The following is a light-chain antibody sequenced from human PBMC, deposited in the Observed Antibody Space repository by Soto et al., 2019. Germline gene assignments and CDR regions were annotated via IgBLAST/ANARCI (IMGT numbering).Light chain of an antibody. Sequence: DIQMTRSPSSLSASVGDRVTITCRASQSISSYLNWYQQKPGKAPKLLIYAASSLQSGVPSRFSGSGSGTDFTLTISSLQPEDFATYYCQQSYSTPLTSGQGTK. J-gene: IGKJ1*01. V-gene: IGKV1-39*01. CDR3: QQSYSTPLT. CDR2: AAS. CDR1: QSISSY.